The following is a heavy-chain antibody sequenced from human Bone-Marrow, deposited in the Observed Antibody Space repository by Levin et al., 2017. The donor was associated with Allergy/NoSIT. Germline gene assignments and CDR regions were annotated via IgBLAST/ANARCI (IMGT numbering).Heavy chain of an antibody. Sequence: TGESLKISCKASGYTFTGYYMHWVRQAPGQGLEWMGWINPNSGGTNYAQKFQGRVTMTRDTSISTAYMELSRLRSDDTAVYYCARERTYYYDSSAPRGGYYYYGMDGWGQGTTVTVSS. J-gene: IGHJ6*02. CDR3: ARERTYYYDSSAPRGGYYYYGMDG. D-gene: IGHD3-22*01. CDR1: GYTFTGYY. V-gene: IGHV1-2*02. CDR2: INPNSGGT.